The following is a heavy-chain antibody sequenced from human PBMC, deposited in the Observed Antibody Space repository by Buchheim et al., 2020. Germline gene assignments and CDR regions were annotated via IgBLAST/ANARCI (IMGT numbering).Heavy chain of an antibody. D-gene: IGHD2-15*01. J-gene: IGHJ4*02. Sequence: QVQLQESGPGLVKPPQTLSLTCTVSGGSISSGGYYWSWIRQHPGKGLEWIGCIYYSGSTNYNPSLKSRVTISVDTSKNQFSLKLSSVTAADTAVYYCARDRRFCSGGSCYPLSNFDYWGQGTL. V-gene: IGHV4-31*03. CDR3: ARDRRFCSGGSCYPLSNFDY. CDR2: IYYSGST. CDR1: GGSISSGGYY.